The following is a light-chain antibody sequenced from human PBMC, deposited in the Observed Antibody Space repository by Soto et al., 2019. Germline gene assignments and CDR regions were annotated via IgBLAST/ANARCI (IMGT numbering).Light chain of an antibody. Sequence: DIQMTQSPSSLSASVGDRVTITCQASQDINNFLNWYQQKPGKAPKLLIFDASNLELGVPSRFSGSGSGTDFSFTISSLQPEDFATYYCQQYANLVTLGRWTKVDIK. V-gene: IGKV1-33*01. CDR1: QDINNF. CDR3: QQYANLVT. CDR2: DAS. J-gene: IGKJ3*01.